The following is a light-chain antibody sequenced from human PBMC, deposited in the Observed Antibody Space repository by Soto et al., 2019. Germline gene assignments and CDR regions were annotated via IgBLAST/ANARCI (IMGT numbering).Light chain of an antibody. CDR3: QQFLSAPLT. J-gene: IGKJ5*01. Sequence: DIQMTQSPSSLSASIGDRVTITCRASHDITNFLAWYRQKPGEHPKLLISGANALQSGVPRRFSGSGSGTDFTLTIGSLQPEDVATYYCQQFLSAPLTFGQGTRL. CDR2: GAN. V-gene: IGKV1-27*01. CDR1: HDITNF.